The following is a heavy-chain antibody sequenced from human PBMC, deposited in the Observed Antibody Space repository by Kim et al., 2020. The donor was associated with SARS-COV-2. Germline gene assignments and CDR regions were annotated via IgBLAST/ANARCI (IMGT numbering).Heavy chain of an antibody. J-gene: IGHJ4*02. Sequence: GESLKISCQGSGDWVVWVRQMPGKGLEWMGMIHLGTSEIRYSPSFQGQVTFSVDKSINTAYVQWSSLKASDTAMYYCARQWEQYFDYWGQGTLVTVSS. V-gene: IGHV5-51*01. CDR3: ARQWEQYFDY. CDR2: IHLGTSEI. CDR1: GDW. D-gene: IGHD1-26*01.